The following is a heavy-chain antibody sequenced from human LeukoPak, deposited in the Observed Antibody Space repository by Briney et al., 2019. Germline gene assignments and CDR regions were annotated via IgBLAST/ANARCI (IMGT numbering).Heavy chain of an antibody. J-gene: IGHJ4*02. D-gene: IGHD4-17*01. CDR1: GFTFSSYA. CDR2: ISGSGGST. Sequence: GGSLRLSCAASGFTFSSYAMSWVRQAPGKGLDWVSAISGSGGSTYYADSVKGRFTISRDNSKNTLYLQMNSLRAEDTAVYYCAKDRDGDYGRYWGQGTLVTVSS. V-gene: IGHV3-23*01. CDR3: AKDRDGDYGRY.